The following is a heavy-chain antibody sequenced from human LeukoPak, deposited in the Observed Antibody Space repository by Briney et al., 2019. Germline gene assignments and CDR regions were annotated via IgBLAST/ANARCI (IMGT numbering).Heavy chain of an antibody. Sequence: GGSLTLSWAVSGFSVSSNYMSWVRQAPGKGLEWVSVSYSGGSTYYADSVKGRFTISRDNSKNTLYLQMNSLRAEDTAVYYCARDWYYYDSSGYYNGYFDYWGQGTLVTVSS. CDR1: GFSVSSNY. V-gene: IGHV3-66*01. CDR2: SYSGGST. D-gene: IGHD3-22*01. J-gene: IGHJ4*02. CDR3: ARDWYYYDSSGYYNGYFDY.